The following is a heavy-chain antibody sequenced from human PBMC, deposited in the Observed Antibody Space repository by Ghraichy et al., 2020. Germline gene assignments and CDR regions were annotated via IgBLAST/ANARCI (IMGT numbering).Heavy chain of an antibody. CDR3: ARYSCTTTSCSRWFDP. D-gene: IGHD2-2*01. CDR2: IGSDGGAT. Sequence: GGSLRLSCAASGFTFSNYAMTWIRQAPGKGLGWVSLIGSDGGATYYADSVKGRFTISRDNSKNSLYLQMNSLRADDTAIYYCARYSCTTTSCSRWFDPWGQGTLVTVSS. J-gene: IGHJ5*02. CDR1: GFTFSNYA. V-gene: IGHV3-23*01.